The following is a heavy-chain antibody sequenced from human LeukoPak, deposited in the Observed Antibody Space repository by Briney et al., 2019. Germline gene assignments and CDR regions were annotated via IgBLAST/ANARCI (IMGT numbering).Heavy chain of an antibody. CDR2: ISDNGGTT. CDR3: ANDFLVFCCGGWVLDY. J-gene: IGHJ4*02. V-gene: IGHV3-23*01. CDR1: GFTFSSYS. D-gene: IGHD2-21*01. Sequence: PGGSLRLSCAASGFTFSSYSLSWVRQAPGKGLEWVSSISDNGGTTYYADSVKGRFTISRDNSKNTLYLQMNRLRAEDTAVYYCANDFLVFCCGGWVLDYWGQGNLVTVSS.